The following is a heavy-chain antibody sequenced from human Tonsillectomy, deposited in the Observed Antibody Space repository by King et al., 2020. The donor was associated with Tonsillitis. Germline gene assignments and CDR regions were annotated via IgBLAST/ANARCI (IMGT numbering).Heavy chain of an antibody. CDR3: AKGWVEMDA. CDR1: GFTFSSWA. Sequence: VQLVESGGGLVQPGGSLRLSCAASGFTFSSWAMTWVRQAPGMRLEWVSAISGSVGGTYYADSVKGRFTTPRDNSKKTLYLQMNSLRAEDTAVYYCAKGWVEMDAWGQGTLVTVSS. D-gene: IGHD5-24*01. V-gene: IGHV3-23*04. CDR2: ISGSVGGT. J-gene: IGHJ4*02.